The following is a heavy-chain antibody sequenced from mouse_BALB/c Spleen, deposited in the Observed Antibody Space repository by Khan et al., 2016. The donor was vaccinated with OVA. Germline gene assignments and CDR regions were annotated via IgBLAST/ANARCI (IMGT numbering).Heavy chain of an antibody. CDR1: DYTFTSYY. Sequence: QVQLKESGPELVKPGASVRISCKASDYTFTSYYIHWVKQRPGQGLEWIGWIYPGNFNNNYTERFKGKATLTADKSSSTAYMHLSSLTSEDSAVYFCARWGYGAFAYWGQGTLVTVSA. V-gene: IGHV1S56*01. CDR2: IYPGNFNN. D-gene: IGHD2-2*01. CDR3: ARWGYGAFAY. J-gene: IGHJ3*01.